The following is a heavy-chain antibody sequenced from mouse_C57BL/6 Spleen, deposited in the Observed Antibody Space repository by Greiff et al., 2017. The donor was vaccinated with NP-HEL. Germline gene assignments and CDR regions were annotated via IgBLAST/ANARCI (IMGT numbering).Heavy chain of an antibody. CDR1: GYTFTDHT. V-gene: IGHV1-78*01. CDR2: IYPRDGGT. J-gene: IGHJ2*01. Sequence: VQLQQSDAELVKPGASVKISCKVSGYTFTDHTVHWLKQRPEQGLEWIGYIYPRDGGTKYNEKFKGKSTLTADKSSSTAYMQLNSLTSEDSAVYFCARYGPYYLDYWGQGTTLTVSS. D-gene: IGHD1-1*01. CDR3: ARYGPYYLDY.